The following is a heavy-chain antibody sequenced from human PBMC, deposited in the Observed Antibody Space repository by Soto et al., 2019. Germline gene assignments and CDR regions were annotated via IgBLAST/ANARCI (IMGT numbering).Heavy chain of an antibody. J-gene: IGHJ4*02. V-gene: IGHV3-11*05. CDR2: ITRSSTYT. CDR1: GFTFSDYY. D-gene: IGHD5-12*01. Sequence: QVQLVESGGGLVKPGGSLRLSCAASGFTFSDYYMSWIRQAPGKGLEWVSYITRSSTYTNYADSVKGRFTISRDNAKNSLYLPMNSLRAEDTAVYYCARPQGGGYDLNYWGQGTLVTVSS. CDR3: ARPQGGGYDLNY.